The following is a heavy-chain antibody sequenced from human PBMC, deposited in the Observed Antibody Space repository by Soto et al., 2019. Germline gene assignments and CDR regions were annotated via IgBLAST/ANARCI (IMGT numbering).Heavy chain of an antibody. CDR2: ISGSGGST. CDR3: AKPKRNYWANFDY. V-gene: IGHV3-23*01. J-gene: IGHJ4*02. Sequence: GGSLRLSCAASGFTFSSYAMSFVRQAPGKGLEWVSAISGSGGSTYYADSVKGRFTISRDNSKNTLYPQMNSLRAEDTAVYYCAKPKRNYWANFDYWGQGTMVTVSS. CDR1: GFTFSSYA. D-gene: IGHD1-7*01.